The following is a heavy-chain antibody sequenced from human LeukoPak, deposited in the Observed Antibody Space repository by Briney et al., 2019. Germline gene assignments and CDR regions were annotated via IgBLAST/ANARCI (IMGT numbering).Heavy chain of an antibody. V-gene: IGHV1-69*05. CDR2: IIPIFGTA. D-gene: IGHD6-6*01. CDR3: ARLGSSSSYFDY. J-gene: IGHJ4*02. Sequence: SVKVSCKASGGTFSSYAISWVRQAPGQGLEWMGGIIPIFGTANYAQKFQGRVTITTDEFTSTAYMELASLRSEDTAVYYCARLGSSSSYFDYWGQGTLVTVSS. CDR1: GGTFSSYA.